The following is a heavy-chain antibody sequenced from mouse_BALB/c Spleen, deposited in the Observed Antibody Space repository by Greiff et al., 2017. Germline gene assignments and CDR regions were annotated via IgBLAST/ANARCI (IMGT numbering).Heavy chain of an antibody. CDR2: ISSGGGNT. CDR3: ARYSYGSSYGFDY. CDR1: GFTFSSYT. V-gene: IGHV5-9*03. J-gene: IGHJ2*01. D-gene: IGHD1-1*01. Sequence: EVQVVESGGGLVKPGGSLKLSCAASGFTFSSYTMSWVRQTPEKRLEWVATISSGGGNTYYPDSVKGRFTISRDNAKNNLYLQMSSLRSEDTALYYCARYSYGSSYGFDYWGQGTTLTVSS.